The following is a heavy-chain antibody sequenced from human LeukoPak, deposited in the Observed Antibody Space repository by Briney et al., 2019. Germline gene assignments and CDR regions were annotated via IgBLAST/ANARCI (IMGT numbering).Heavy chain of an antibody. CDR3: AKASGTGDYYMDV. V-gene: IGHV3-21*04. Sequence: GGSLRLSCAASGFTFSSYSMNWVRQAPGKELEWVSSISSSSSYIYYADSVKGRFTISRDNSKNTLYLQMNSLRAEDTAVYYCAKASGTGDYYMDVWGKGTTVTISS. J-gene: IGHJ6*03. CDR1: GFTFSSYS. CDR2: ISSSSSYI. D-gene: IGHD1-26*01.